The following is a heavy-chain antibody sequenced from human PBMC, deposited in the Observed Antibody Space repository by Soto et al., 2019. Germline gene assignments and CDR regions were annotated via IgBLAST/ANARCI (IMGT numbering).Heavy chain of an antibody. CDR2: INAGNGNT. D-gene: IGHD5-12*01. CDR3: ARDSLLGFMVATDYYYYYYMDV. J-gene: IGHJ6*03. CDR1: GYTFTSYA. V-gene: IGHV1-3*01. Sequence: GASVKVSCKASGYTFTSYAMHWVRQAPGQRLEWMGWINAGNGNTKYSQKFQGRVTITRDTSASTAYMELSSLRSEDTAVYYCARDSLLGFMVATDYYYYYYMDVWSKGNTVTVSS.